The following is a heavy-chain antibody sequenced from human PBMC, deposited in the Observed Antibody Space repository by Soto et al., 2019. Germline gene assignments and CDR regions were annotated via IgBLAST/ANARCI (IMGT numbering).Heavy chain of an antibody. J-gene: IGHJ4*02. Sequence: PSETLSLTCSVSGGSISGSYWSWIRQSPGKGLEWLGYVYYTGSTNNSPSLRSRVSISVDTSKTEFSLRLSSVTAADTAVYFCARSVAVPGAHIDYWGQGTQVTVSS. CDR3: ARSVAVPGAHIDY. D-gene: IGHD6-19*01. CDR1: GGSISGSY. V-gene: IGHV4-59*01. CDR2: VYYTGST.